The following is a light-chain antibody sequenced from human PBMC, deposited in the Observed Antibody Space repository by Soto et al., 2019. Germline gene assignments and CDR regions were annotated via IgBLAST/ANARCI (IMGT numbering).Light chain of an antibody. Sequence: QSVLTQAPSVSGAPGQRVTISCTGSTSNIGAGYDVHWYQQFPGTAPKLLLYGNSNRPSGVPDRVSGSKSGTSASLAITGLQAEDEADYYCQSYDSSLSGYVFGTGTKLTVL. V-gene: IGLV1-40*01. CDR1: TSNIGAGYD. CDR3: QSYDSSLSGYV. J-gene: IGLJ1*01. CDR2: GNS.